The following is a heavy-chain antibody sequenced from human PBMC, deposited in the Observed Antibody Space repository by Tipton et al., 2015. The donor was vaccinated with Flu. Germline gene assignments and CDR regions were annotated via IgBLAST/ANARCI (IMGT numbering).Heavy chain of an antibody. CDR3: ARGGGPYCSSTGCYETDY. Sequence: QLVQSGAEVKKPGSSVKVSCKASGGTFSSYALNWVRQAPGQGLEWMGGISPMFGTANYAQKFQGRVTINADESTSTAYMELSSLRSEDTAVYYCARGGGPYCSSTGCYETDYWGQGTLVTVSS. CDR1: GGTFSSYA. J-gene: IGHJ4*02. V-gene: IGHV1-69*01. D-gene: IGHD2-2*01. CDR2: ISPMFGTA.